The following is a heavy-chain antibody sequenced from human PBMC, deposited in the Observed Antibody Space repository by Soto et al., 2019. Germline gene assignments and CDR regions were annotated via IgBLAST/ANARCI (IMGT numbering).Heavy chain of an antibody. J-gene: IGHJ5*02. Sequence: SETLSLTCTVSGGSISSYYWSWIRQSPGKGLEWIGYIHYIGSTNYNPSLEKRVIIFIDKNTNKLSLNLTSVTAAETDIYYCARERLQMMEIGANGFDPWRQGTLVTVSS. CDR2: IHYIGST. D-gene: IGHD5-12*01. CDR1: GGSISSYY. CDR3: ARERLQMMEIGANGFDP. V-gene: IGHV4-59*01.